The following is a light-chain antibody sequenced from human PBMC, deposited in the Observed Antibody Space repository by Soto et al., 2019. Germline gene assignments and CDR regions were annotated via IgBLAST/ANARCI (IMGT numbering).Light chain of an antibody. CDR1: HSISSW. CDR3: QQYNSYWT. V-gene: IGKV1-5*01. J-gene: IGKJ1*01. CDR2: AAS. Sequence: DIQMTQSPSTLSASVGDRVTITCRASHSISSWLAWYQQKPGKAPNLLIYAASTLESGVPARFGRSGSGTEFTLTISSLQPDDFATYSCQQYNSYWTFGQGTTVEI.